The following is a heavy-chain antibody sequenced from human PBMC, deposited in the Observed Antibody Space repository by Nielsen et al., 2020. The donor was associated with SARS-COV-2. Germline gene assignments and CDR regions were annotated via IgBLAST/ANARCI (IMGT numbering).Heavy chain of an antibody. CDR3: AGGADFWSGTQRYYMDV. CDR2: INPSGSGT. CDR1: GFTFSSYG. Sequence: GESLKISCVASGFTFSSYGIHWVRQAPGQGLVWVSRINPSGSGTAYADSVKGRFAVSRDNAGNTVVLQIHSLRVEDTAVYYCAGGADFWSGTQRYYMDVWGKGTTVTVSS. J-gene: IGHJ6*03. D-gene: IGHD3-3*01. V-gene: IGHV3-NL1*01.